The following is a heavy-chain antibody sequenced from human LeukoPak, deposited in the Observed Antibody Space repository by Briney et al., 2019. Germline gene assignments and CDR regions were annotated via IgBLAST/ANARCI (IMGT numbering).Heavy chain of an antibody. CDR3: ARYYYDSSGYYHTSFYFDY. Sequence: GASVKVSCKASGYTFTSYYMHWVRQAPGQGLEWMGIINPSGGSTNYAQKFQGRVTITADKSTSTAYMELSSLRSEDTAVYYCARYYYDSSGYYHTSFYFDYWGQGTLVTVSS. CDR1: GYTFTSYY. V-gene: IGHV1-46*01. D-gene: IGHD3-22*01. J-gene: IGHJ4*02. CDR2: INPSGGST.